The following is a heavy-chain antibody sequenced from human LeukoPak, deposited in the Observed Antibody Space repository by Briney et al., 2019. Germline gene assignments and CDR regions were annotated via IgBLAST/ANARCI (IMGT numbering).Heavy chain of an antibody. D-gene: IGHD3-22*01. CDR2: IYHSGST. CDR3: ARSYYDSSGYYSDAFDI. CDR1: GGSISSSNW. V-gene: IGHV4-4*02. J-gene: IGHJ3*02. Sequence: PSETLSLTCAVSGGSISSSNWWSWVRQPPGKGLEWIGEIYHSGSTNYNPSLKSRVTISVDKSKNQFSLKLSSVTAADTAVYYCARSYYDSSGYYSDAFDIWGQGTMVTVSS.